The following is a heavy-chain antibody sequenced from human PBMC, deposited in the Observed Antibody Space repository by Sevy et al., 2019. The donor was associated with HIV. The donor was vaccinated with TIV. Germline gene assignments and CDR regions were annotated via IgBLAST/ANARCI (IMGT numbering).Heavy chain of an antibody. J-gene: IGHJ4*02. CDR1: GFTFNNYF. CDR2: INQDGSKK. CDR3: ARELWPGDY. Sequence: GGSLRLSCAASGFTFNNYFMGWVRKAPGKGLEWIANINQDGSKKNYVDAVKGRFTITRDNARNLVSLQMNSLRVDDTAVYYCARELWPGDYWGQGTLVTVSS. V-gene: IGHV3-7*01. D-gene: IGHD2-21*01.